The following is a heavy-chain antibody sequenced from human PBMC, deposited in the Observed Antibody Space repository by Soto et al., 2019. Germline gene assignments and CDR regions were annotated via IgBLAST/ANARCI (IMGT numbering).Heavy chain of an antibody. CDR1: GGTFSSYG. Sequence: AASVKVSCKASGGTFSSYGIHWVRQAPGQGLEWMGGIIPMSGTANYAQKFQGRVAISVDESTRAAYMELSSLRSEDTAMYYCARVNYYGSGDYYRDAFDIWGQGTMVTVSS. V-gene: IGHV1-69*13. J-gene: IGHJ3*02. CDR3: ARVNYYGSGDYYRDAFDI. D-gene: IGHD3-10*01. CDR2: IIPMSGTA.